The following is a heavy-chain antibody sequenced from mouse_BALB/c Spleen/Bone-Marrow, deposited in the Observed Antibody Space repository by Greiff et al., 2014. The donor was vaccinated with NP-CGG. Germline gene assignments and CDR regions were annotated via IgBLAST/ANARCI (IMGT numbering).Heavy chain of an antibody. CDR1: GFTFTDYY. CDR3: ARDDYYAMDY. J-gene: IGHJ4*01. CDR2: IRNKANGYTT. Sequence: EVKVEESGGGLVQPGGSLRLSCATSGFTFTDYYMSWVRQPPGKALEWLGFIRNKANGYTTEYSASVKGRLTISRDNSQSILYLQMNTLRAEDSATYYCARDDYYAMDYWGQGTSVTVAS. V-gene: IGHV7-3*02.